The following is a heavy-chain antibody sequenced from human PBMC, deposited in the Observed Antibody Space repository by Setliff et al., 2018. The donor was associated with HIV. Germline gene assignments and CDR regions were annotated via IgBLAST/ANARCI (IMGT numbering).Heavy chain of an antibody. Sequence: ASVKVSCKASGYTFTSNGISWVRRAPGQGLEWIGWISPNTGDTGIALKFQGRVTMTTVTSTSTAYMELRRLRSDDTAVYYCASAIVGLGYNFFSVDVWGKGTTVTVS. CDR1: GYTFTSNG. J-gene: IGHJ6*04. CDR2: ISPNTGDT. CDR3: ASAIVGLGYNFFSVDV. D-gene: IGHD1-26*01. V-gene: IGHV1-18*01.